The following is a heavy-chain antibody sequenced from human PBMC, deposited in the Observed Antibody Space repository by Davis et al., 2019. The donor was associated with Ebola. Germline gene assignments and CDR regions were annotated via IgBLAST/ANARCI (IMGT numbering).Heavy chain of an antibody. CDR3: ARGRHLSVSPFAY. V-gene: IGHV4-59*11. CDR2: IHSSGNT. CDR1: GGSISSPF. D-gene: IGHD5/OR15-5a*01. Sequence: PSETLSLTCLVSGGSISSPFWTWIRQSPGKGLEWIGYIHSSGNTNYNPSFKSRVTVSLDASKRQSSLKLSSVTAADTAVYYCARGRHLSVSPFAYWGQGTLVTVSS. J-gene: IGHJ4*02.